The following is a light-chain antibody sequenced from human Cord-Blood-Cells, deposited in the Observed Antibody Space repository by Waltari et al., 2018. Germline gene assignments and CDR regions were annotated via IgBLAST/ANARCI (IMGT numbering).Light chain of an antibody. V-gene: IGKV1-39*01. Sequence: DIQMTQSQSSLSASVGDRVTITCRASQSISSYLNWYQQKPGKAPKLLIYAASSLQSGVPSMFSGSGSGTDVTLTISSLQPEDFATYYCQQSYSTPYSFGQGTKLEIK. CDR3: QQSYSTPYS. CDR1: QSISSY. CDR2: AAS. J-gene: IGKJ2*03.